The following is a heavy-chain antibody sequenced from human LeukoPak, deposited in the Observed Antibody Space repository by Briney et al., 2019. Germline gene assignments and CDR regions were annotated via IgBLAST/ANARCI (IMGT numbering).Heavy chain of an antibody. V-gene: IGHV3-33*01. CDR3: ARSRDTTNAFDI. D-gene: IGHD1-1*01. CDR1: GFTFSSYG. CDR2: IWYDGSNK. Sequence: QPGGSLRLSCAASGFTFSSYGMHWVRQAPGKGLEWVAVIWYDGSNKYYADSVKGRFTISRDNSKNTLYLQMNSLRAEDTAVYYCARSRDTTNAFDIWGQGTMVTVSS. J-gene: IGHJ3*02.